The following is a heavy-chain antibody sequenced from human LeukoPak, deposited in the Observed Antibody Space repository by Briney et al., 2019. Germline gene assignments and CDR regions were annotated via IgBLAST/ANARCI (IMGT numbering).Heavy chain of an antibody. CDR3: ARVPVGQLVSQTPLDYYYYMDV. J-gene: IGHJ6*03. D-gene: IGHD6-6*01. CDR1: GYTFTSYG. V-gene: IGHV1-18*01. Sequence: ASVKVSCKASGYTFTSYGISWVRQAPGQGLEWMGWISAYNGNTNYAQKLQGRVTMTTDTSTSTAYMELRSLRSDDTAVYYCARVPVGQLVSQTPLDYYYYMDVWGKGTTVTVSS. CDR2: ISAYNGNT.